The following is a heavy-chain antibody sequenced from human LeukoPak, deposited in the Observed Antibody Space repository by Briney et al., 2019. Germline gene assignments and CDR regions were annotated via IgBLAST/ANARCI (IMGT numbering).Heavy chain of an antibody. CDR2: ISSSGSTI. D-gene: IGHD6-13*01. CDR1: RFTFSSYE. CDR3: ARDRAAAGYDY. J-gene: IGHJ4*02. Sequence: GGSLRLSCAASRFTFSSYEMNWVRQAPGKGLEWVSYISSSGSTIYYADSVKGRFTISRDNAKNSLYLQMNSLRAEDTAVYYCARDRAAAGYDYWGQGTLVTVSS. V-gene: IGHV3-48*03.